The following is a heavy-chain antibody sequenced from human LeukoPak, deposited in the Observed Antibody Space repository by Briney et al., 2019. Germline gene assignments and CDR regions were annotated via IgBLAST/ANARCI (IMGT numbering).Heavy chain of an antibody. CDR3: ARRGAAETYFDY. CDR2: IYYSGST. D-gene: IGHD6-13*01. V-gene: IGHV4-30-4*01. J-gene: IGHJ4*02. Sequence: SETLSLTCTVSGGSISSGDYYWSWIRQPPGKGLEWIGYIYYSGSTYYNPSLKSRVTISVDTSKNQFSLKLSSVTAADTAVYYCARRGAAETYFDYWGQGTLVTVSS. CDR1: GGSISSGDYY.